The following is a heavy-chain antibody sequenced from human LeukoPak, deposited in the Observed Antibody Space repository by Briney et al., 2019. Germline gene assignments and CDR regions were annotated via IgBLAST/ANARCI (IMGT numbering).Heavy chain of an antibody. J-gene: IGHJ3*02. D-gene: IGHD2-15*01. CDR1: GFTFSSYG. Sequence: PGGSLRLSCSASGFTFSSYGMQWVRQAPGKGLEYVSAISSDGGSTYYADSVKGRFTISRDNTKNTLYVQMSSLRAEDTAVCYCVKCSGGSCYKPIDIWGQGTMVTVSS. CDR3: VKCSGGSCYKPIDI. CDR2: ISSDGGST. V-gene: IGHV3-64*05.